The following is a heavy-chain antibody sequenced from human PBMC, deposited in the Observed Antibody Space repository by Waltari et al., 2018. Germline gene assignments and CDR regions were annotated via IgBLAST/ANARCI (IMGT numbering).Heavy chain of an antibody. CDR2: ISWNGGTI. Sequence: EVQLVESGGGLVQPGGSLRRPCAASGFLFDDLALHWVRLVAGRGLEWVSAISWNGGTIAYADSVKGRFTISRDNTKSSLHLQMHSLRTEDTAVYYCAKDMRLRGILITSVDFWGQGIPVTVSS. CDR1: GFLFDDLA. V-gene: IGHV3-9*01. D-gene: IGHD3-10*01. J-gene: IGHJ4*02. CDR3: AKDMRLRGILITSVDF.